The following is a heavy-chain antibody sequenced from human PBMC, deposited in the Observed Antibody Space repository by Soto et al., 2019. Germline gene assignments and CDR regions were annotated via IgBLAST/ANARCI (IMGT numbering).Heavy chain of an antibody. J-gene: IGHJ6*02. V-gene: IGHV2-26*01. D-gene: IGHD4-17*01. Sequence: SGPTLVNPTETLTLTCTVSGFSLTTGKMGVSWIRQPPGKALECLAHIFSDNERSYSTSLQGRLTISKDTSGSQVVLSMTNVDPVDTATYYCARMNVDSYQFYYAMDVWGQGTTVTVSS. CDR1: GFSLTTGKMG. CDR2: IFSDNER. CDR3: ARMNVDSYQFYYAMDV.